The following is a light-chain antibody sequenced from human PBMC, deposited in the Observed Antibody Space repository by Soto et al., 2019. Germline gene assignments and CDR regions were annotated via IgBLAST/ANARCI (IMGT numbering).Light chain of an antibody. Sequence: QSVLTQPPSVSGTPGQGVTISCSGGSSNIATNYVYWYQLLPGTAPNLVIFSNTIRPPRVPDRFSGSKSGASASLVISALRSEDEAVYYCATWDGSLRGVVFGGGTKLTVL. CDR3: ATWDGSLRGVV. V-gene: IGLV1-47*02. J-gene: IGLJ2*01. CDR1: SSNIATNY. CDR2: SNT.